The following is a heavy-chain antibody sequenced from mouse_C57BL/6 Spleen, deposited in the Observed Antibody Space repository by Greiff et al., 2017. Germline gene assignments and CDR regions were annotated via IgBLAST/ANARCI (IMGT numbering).Heavy chain of an antibody. V-gene: IGHV1-55*01. Sequence: VQLQQPGAELVKPGASVKMSCKASGYTFTSYWITWVKQRPGQGLEWIGDIYPGSGSTNYNEKFKSKATLTVDTSSSTAYMQLSSLTSEDSAVYYCARGGLQLPLYAMDYWGQGTSVTVSS. CDR3: ARGGLQLPLYAMDY. CDR2: IYPGSGST. J-gene: IGHJ4*01. CDR1: GYTFTSYW.